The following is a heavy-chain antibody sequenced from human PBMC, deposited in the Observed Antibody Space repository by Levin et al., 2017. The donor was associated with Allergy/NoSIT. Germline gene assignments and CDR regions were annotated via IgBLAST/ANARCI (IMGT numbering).Heavy chain of an antibody. V-gene: IGHV4-59*01. CDR3: ARPGRFYYSSGYYRDAFDI. Sequence: SETLSLTCTVSGGSISSYYWSWIRQPPGKGLEWIGYIYYSGSTNYNPSLKSRVTISVDTSKNQFSLNLSSVTAADTAVYFCARPGRFYYSSGYYRDAFDIWGQGTVVTVSS. CDR2: IYYSGST. J-gene: IGHJ3*02. CDR1: GGSISSYY. D-gene: IGHD3-22*01.